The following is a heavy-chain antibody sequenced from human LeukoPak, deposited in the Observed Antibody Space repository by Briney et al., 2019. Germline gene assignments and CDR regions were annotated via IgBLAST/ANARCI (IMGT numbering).Heavy chain of an antibody. J-gene: IGHJ4*02. CDR2: IKQDGSEK. D-gene: IGHD2-2*01. V-gene: IGHV3-7*01. Sequence: PGGSLRLSCAASGFTFSSYWVSWVRQAPGKGLEWVANIKQDGSEKYYVDSVKGRFTISRDNAKNSLYLQMNSLRAEDTAVYYCGADCSSTSCSGDYWGQGTLVTVSS. CDR3: GADCSSTSCSGDY. CDR1: GFTFSSYW.